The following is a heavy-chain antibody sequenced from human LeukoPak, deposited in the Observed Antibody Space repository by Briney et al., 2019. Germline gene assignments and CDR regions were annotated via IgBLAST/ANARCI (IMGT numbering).Heavy chain of an antibody. CDR3: ARDGSGYYGYFDL. Sequence: SETLSLTCTVSGGSISSYYWSWIRQPPGKGQERIGYIYYSGSTNYNPSLRSRVTISVDTSKNQFSLKLSSVTAADTAVYYCARDGSGYYGYFDLWGRGTLVTVSS. V-gene: IGHV4-59*01. CDR1: GGSISSYY. D-gene: IGHD3-3*01. J-gene: IGHJ2*01. CDR2: IYYSGST.